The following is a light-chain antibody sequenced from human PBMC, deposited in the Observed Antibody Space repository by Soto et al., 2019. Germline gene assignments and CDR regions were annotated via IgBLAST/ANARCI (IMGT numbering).Light chain of an antibody. CDR3: QQYNNGSPWT. Sequence: EIVMTQSPATLSVSPGERATLSCRASQSVSSNLAWYQQKPGQAPRLLIYGASTRATGIPARFSGSASGTEFTLTISSLQSEDFAVYYCQQYNNGSPWTFGQGNKVEFE. CDR1: QSVSSN. CDR2: GAS. J-gene: IGKJ1*01. V-gene: IGKV3-15*01.